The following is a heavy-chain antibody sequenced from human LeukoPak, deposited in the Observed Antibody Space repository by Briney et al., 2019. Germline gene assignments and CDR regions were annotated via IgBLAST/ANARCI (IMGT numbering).Heavy chain of an antibody. Sequence: ASVKVSCKASGYTFTDYYMHWVRPAPGQGLEWMGWINPNSGGTNYAQKFQGRVTMTRDTSISTAYMELSRLRSDDTAVYYCARDSDMATGYFVYWGQGTLVTVSS. V-gene: IGHV1-2*02. CDR3: ARDSDMATGYFVY. CDR1: GYTFTDYY. D-gene: IGHD5-24*01. CDR2: INPNSGGT. J-gene: IGHJ4*02.